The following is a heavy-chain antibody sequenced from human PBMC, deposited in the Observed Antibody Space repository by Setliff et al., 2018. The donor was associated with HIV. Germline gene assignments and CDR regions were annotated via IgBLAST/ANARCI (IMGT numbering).Heavy chain of an antibody. CDR1: GYTFSNYA. J-gene: IGHJ4*02. Sequence: SVKVSCKASGYTFSNYAIIWVRQAPGQGLEWMGGIIPILGIANYAQKFQGRVTITADKSTSTAYMELSSLRSEDTAVYYCARESPSSSWFYFDFWGQGTLVTVSS. D-gene: IGHD6-13*01. V-gene: IGHV1-69*10. CDR2: IIPILGIA. CDR3: ARESPSSSWFYFDF.